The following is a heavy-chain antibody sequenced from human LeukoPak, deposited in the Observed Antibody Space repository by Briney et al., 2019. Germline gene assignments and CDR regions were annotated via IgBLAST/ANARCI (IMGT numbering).Heavy chain of an antibody. D-gene: IGHD4-17*01. CDR2: IIPIFGTA. CDR3: ARDFPRRTTVTTSDY. V-gene: IGHV1-69*05. J-gene: IGHJ4*02. Sequence: SVKVSCKASGGTFSSYAINWVRQAPGQGLEWMGGIIPIFGTANYAQKFQGRVTITTDESTSTAYMELSSLRSEDTAVYYCARDFPRRTTVTTSDYWGQGTLVAVSS. CDR1: GGTFSSYA.